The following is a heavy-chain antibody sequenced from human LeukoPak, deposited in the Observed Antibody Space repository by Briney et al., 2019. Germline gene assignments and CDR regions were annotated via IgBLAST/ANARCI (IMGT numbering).Heavy chain of an antibody. V-gene: IGHV5-51*01. CDR1: GYSFTSYW. J-gene: IGHJ6*02. CDR2: IYPGDSDT. CDR3: ARHPPSAVIAAAGTPYGMDV. Sequence: KPGESLKISWKGSGYSFTSYWIGWVRQMPGKGLEWMGIIYPGDSDTRYSPSFQGQVTISADKSISTAYLQWSSLKASDTAMYYCARHPPSAVIAAAGTPYGMDVWGQGTTVTVSS. D-gene: IGHD6-13*01.